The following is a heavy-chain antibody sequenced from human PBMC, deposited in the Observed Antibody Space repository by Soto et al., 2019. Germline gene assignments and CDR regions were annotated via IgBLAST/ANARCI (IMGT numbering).Heavy chain of an antibody. CDR1: GFTFSSYA. D-gene: IGHD2-15*01. J-gene: IGHJ4*02. CDR2: ISYDGSNK. Sequence: QVQLVESGGGMVQPGRSLRLSCAASGFTFSSYAMHWVRQAPGKGLEWVAVISYDGSNKYYADSVKGRFTISRDNSKNTLYLQMNSLRAEDTAVYYCARDPYCSGGSCVDYWGQGTLVTVSS. V-gene: IGHV3-30-3*01. CDR3: ARDPYCSGGSCVDY.